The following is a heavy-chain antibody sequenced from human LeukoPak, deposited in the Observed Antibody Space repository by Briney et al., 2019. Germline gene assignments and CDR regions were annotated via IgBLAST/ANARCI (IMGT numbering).Heavy chain of an antibody. D-gene: IGHD1-26*01. V-gene: IGHV4-30-4*01. CDR3: ARQRYSGSYYGVQWDAFDI. CDR2: IYYSGST. Sequence: PSQTLSLTCTVSGGSINSGDYYWNWIRQPPGKGLEWIGYIYYSGSTYYNPSLKSRVTISVDTSKNQFSLKLSSVTAADTAVFYCARQRYSGSYYGVQWDAFDIWGQGTMVTVS. CDR1: GGSINSGDYY. J-gene: IGHJ3*02.